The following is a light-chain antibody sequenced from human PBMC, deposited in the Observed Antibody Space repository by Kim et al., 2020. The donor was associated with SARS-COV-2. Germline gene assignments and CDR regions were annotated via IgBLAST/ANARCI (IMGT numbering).Light chain of an antibody. J-gene: IGKJ5*01. Sequence: EIVMTQSPATLSVSPGERATLSCRASQSVISNLACYQQIPGQAPRLLIYGASIRATGIPDRLSGSQSGTEFTLTDSSLQSEDFAVYYCKKYDRWPPITFGQGTGLEMK. CDR2: GAS. CDR3: KKYDRWPPIT. V-gene: IGKV3-15*01. CDR1: QSVISN.